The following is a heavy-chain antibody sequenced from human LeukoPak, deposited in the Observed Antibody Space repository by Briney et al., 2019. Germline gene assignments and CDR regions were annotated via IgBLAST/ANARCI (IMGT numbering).Heavy chain of an antibody. CDR1: GFTFSSYG. Sequence: PGGCLRLSCAASGFTFSSYGMHWVRQAPGKGLEWVAFIRYDGSNTYYADSVKGRFTISRDNSKNTLYLQMNSLRAEDTAVYYCARDPGYCSGGSCQYYYYYYMDVWGKGTTVTVSS. D-gene: IGHD2-15*01. CDR2: IRYDGSNT. J-gene: IGHJ6*03. V-gene: IGHV3-30*02. CDR3: ARDPGYCSGGSCQYYYYYYMDV.